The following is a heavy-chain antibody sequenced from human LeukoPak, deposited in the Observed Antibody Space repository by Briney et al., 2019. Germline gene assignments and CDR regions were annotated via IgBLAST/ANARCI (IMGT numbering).Heavy chain of an antibody. Sequence: GGSLRLSCAASGFTVSSNYMSWVRQAPGKGLEWVSVIYSGGSTYYADSVKGQFTISRDNSKNTLYLQMNSLRAEDTAVYYCARGTYYDFWSGYYPHYYYYCMDVWGQGTSVTVSS. J-gene: IGHJ6*02. D-gene: IGHD3-3*01. V-gene: IGHV3-53*01. CDR2: IYSGGST. CDR3: ARGTYYDFWSGYYPHYYYYCMDV. CDR1: GFTVSSNY.